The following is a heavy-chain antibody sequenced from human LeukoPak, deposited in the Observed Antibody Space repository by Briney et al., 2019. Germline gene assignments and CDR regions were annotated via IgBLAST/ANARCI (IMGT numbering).Heavy chain of an antibody. Sequence: SVKVSCKASGGTFSSYAISWVRQAPGQGLEWMGGIIPIFGTANYAQKFQGRVTITADESTSIAYMELSSLRSEDTAVYYCAREENYDYVWGSYRPKNFDYWGQGTLVTVSS. J-gene: IGHJ4*02. D-gene: IGHD3-16*02. CDR1: GGTFSSYA. V-gene: IGHV1-69*13. CDR2: IIPIFGTA. CDR3: AREENYDYVWGSYRPKNFDY.